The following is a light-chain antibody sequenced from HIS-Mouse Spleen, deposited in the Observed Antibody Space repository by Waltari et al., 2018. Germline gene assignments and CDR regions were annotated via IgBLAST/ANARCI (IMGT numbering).Light chain of an antibody. CDR3: QSADSSGTLYV. CDR1: ALPKQY. CDR2: KDS. V-gene: IGLV3-25*03. J-gene: IGLJ1*01. Sequence: SYELTQPPSVSVSPGQTARITCSGDALPKQYAYWYQQKPGQAPVLVICKDSERPSGIPERFSGSSSGTTVTLTISGVQAEDEADYYCQSADSSGTLYVFGTGTKVTVL.